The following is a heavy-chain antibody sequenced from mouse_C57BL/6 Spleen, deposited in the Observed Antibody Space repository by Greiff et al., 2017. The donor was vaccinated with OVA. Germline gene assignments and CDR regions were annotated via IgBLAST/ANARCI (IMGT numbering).Heavy chain of an antibody. D-gene: IGHD3-2*02. CDR2: IYPSDSET. Sequence: VQLQQPGAELVRPGSSVKLSCKASGYTFTSYWMDWVKQRPGQGLEWIGNIYPSDSETHYNQKFKDKATLTVDKSSSTAYMQLSSLTSEDSAVYYCARTTAQAIWGQGTTLTVSS. J-gene: IGHJ2*01. CDR1: GYTFTSYW. V-gene: IGHV1-61*01. CDR3: ARTTAQAI.